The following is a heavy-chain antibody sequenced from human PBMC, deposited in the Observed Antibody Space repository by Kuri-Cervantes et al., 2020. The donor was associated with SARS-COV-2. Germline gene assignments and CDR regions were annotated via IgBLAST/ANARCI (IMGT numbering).Heavy chain of an antibody. D-gene: IGHD6-6*01. CDR3: ARRGAGSSSAAFDI. CDR1: GYSISSGYY. Sequence: SEPLSLPCAVSGYSISSGYYWGWIRQPPGKGLEWIGSIYHSGSTYYNPSLKSRVTISVDTSKNQISLKLSSVTAADTAVYYCARRGAGSSSAAFDIWGQGTMVTVSS. CDR2: IYHSGST. V-gene: IGHV4-38-2*01. J-gene: IGHJ3*02.